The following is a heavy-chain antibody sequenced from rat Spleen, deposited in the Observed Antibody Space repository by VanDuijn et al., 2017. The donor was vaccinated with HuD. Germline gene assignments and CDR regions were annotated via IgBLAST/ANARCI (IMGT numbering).Heavy chain of an antibody. CDR3: ARYGSYFDY. CDR2: INSAGTT. CDR1: GHSITTAYR. V-gene: IGHV3-3*01. J-gene: IGHJ2*01. D-gene: IGHD4-1*01. Sequence: EVQFQESGPGLVKPSQSLSLTCSVTGHSITTAYRWNGIRKFPGNKLEWLGYINSAGTTNYNPSLKSRISITRDTSKNQFFLQVNSVTAEDTATYYCARYGSYFDYWGQGVMVTVSS.